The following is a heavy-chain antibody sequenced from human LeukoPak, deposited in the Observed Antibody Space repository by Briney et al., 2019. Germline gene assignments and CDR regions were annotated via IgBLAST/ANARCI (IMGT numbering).Heavy chain of an antibody. D-gene: IGHD5-24*01. Sequence: ASVKVSCKASGYTFTGYYMHWVRQAPGQGLEWMGWINPNSGGTNYAQKFQGRVTMTRDTSISTAYMELSRLRSDDTAVYYCAKVGRVMATMSAFDIWGQGTMVTVSS. CDR3: AKVGRVMATMSAFDI. J-gene: IGHJ3*02. V-gene: IGHV1-2*02. CDR2: INPNSGGT. CDR1: GYTFTGYY.